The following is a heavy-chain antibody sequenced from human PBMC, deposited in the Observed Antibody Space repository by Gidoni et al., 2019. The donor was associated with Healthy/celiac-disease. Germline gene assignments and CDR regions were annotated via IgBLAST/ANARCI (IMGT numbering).Heavy chain of an antibody. V-gene: IGHV1-69*04. D-gene: IGHD3-22*01. J-gene: IGHJ6*02. CDR3: ARNTYYYDSSGYYLDYYYYYGMDV. CDR2: IIPILGIA. Sequence: QVQLVQSGAEVKKPGSSVKVSCKASGGTFSSYPISWVRQAPGQGLEWMGRIIPILGIANYAQKFQGRVTITADKSTSTAYMELSSLRSEDTAVYYCARNTYYYDSSGYYLDYYYYYGMDVWGQGTTVTVSS. CDR1: GGTFSSYP.